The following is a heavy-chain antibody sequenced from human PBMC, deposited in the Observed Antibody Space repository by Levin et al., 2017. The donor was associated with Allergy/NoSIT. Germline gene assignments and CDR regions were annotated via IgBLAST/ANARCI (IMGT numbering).Heavy chain of an antibody. CDR2: IYWDDDK. CDR1: GFSLSTSGVG. D-gene: IGHD3-10*01. Sequence: SGPTLVKPTQTLTLTCTFSGFSLSTSGVGVAWIRQPPGKALEWLALIYWDDDKRYSPSLKSRLTITKDTSKNQVVLTMTNMDPVDTATYYCAHSGLASGSYYMREIFDYWGQGTLVTVSS. J-gene: IGHJ4*02. V-gene: IGHV2-5*02. CDR3: AHSGLASGSYYMREIFDY.